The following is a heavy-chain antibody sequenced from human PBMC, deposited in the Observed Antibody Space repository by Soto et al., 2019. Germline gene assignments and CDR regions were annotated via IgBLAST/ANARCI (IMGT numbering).Heavy chain of an antibody. D-gene: IGHD1-20*01. J-gene: IGHJ5*02. CDR3: ARVGGINWFDP. CDR1: GVSISGGVYY. V-gene: IGHV4-31*03. CDR2: IYYSGST. Sequence: SVTLSLTCSVSGVSISGGVYYWRWIRQHPGKGLEWIGYIYYSGSTYYNPSLKSRLTISVDTSKNQFSLKLSSVTAADTAVYYCARVGGINWFDPWGQGTLVTVSS.